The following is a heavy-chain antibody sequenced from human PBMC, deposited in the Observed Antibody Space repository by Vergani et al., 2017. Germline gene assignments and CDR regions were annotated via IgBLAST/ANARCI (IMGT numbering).Heavy chain of an antibody. CDR1: GFDFSSYI. CDR3: VRLPRGPWNFDL. CDR2: VSTGTKSQ. Sequence: EVQLLQSGGGVIQPGGSVRLSCVVSGFDFSSYIMNWVRQAPGKGLEWVSFVSTGTKSQSYAESVKGRFTISRDSAKNSLYLQMDSLRAEDTAVYYCVRLPRGPWNFDLWGRGTLITVSS. J-gene: IGHJ2*01. V-gene: IGHV3-48*01.